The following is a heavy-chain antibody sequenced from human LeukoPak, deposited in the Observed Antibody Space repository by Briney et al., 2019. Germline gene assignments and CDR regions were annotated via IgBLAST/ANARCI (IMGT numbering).Heavy chain of an antibody. CDR1: GFTFSSYR. CDR3: AVLPMDYYGSGSYYYYYYYGMDV. D-gene: IGHD3-10*01. Sequence: PGGSLRLSCAASGFTFSSYRMNWVRQAPGKGLEWDSSISSSSSYIYYADSVKGRFTISRDNAKNSLYLQMNSLRAEDTAVYYCAVLPMDYYGSGSYYYYYYYGMDVWGQGTTVTVSS. J-gene: IGHJ6*02. CDR2: ISSSSSYI. V-gene: IGHV3-21*01.